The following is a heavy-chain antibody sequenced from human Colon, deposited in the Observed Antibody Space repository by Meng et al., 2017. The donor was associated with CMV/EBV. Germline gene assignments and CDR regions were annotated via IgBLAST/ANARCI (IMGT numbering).Heavy chain of an antibody. CDR3: AKDQDCDYSNYQHFDY. V-gene: IGHV1-18*01. D-gene: IGHD4-11*01. CDR2: IMAYHYKT. CDR1: YL. Sequence: YLIRWLLQAPGPGPAWVGRIMAYHYKTALAEEFQGRVTVALDLSTDTAFLELRGLRYDDTAIYYCAKDQDCDYSNYQHFDYWGQGTLVTVSS. J-gene: IGHJ4*02.